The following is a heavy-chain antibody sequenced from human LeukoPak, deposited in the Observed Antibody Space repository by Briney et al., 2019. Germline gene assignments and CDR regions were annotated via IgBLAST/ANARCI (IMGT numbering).Heavy chain of an antibody. J-gene: IGHJ6*02. CDR1: GGTFSSYA. V-gene: IGHV1-69*04. D-gene: IGHD1-1*01. Sequence: ASVKVSCKASGGTFSSYAISWVRQAPGQGLEWMGRIIPILGIANYAQKFQGRVTITADKSTSTAYMELSSLRSEDTAVYYCARRGEGLTTGTTNYYYGMDVWGQGTTVTVSS. CDR2: IIPILGIA. CDR3: ARRGEGLTTGTTNYYYGMDV.